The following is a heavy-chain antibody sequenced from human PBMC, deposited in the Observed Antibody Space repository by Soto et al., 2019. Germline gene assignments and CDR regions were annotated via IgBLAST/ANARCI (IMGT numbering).Heavy chain of an antibody. CDR1: GDSVSSGDYY. J-gene: IGHJ5*02. Sequence: TLSLTCTVPGDSVSSGDYYWSWIRQPPGKGLECIGYIYYSGNTNYNPSLKTRVIISVDTSXXLXXXKXTXXTAXATAAYYCARIPVDTSMIYWLDPWGQGTLVTVSS. V-gene: IGHV4-61*08. CDR3: ARIPVDTSMIYWLDP. D-gene: IGHD5-18*01. CDR2: IYYSGNT.